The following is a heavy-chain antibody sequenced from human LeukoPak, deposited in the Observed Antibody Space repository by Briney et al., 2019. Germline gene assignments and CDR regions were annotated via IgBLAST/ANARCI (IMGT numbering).Heavy chain of an antibody. J-gene: IGHJ4*02. Sequence: PSETLSLTCTVSGGSISSYYWSWIRQPPGKGLEWIGYIYYSGSTNYNPSLTSRVTISVDTSKNQFSLKLSSVTAADTAVYYCARGTKYGPLDCWGQGTLVTVSS. D-gene: IGHD4-17*01. CDR1: GGSISSYY. V-gene: IGHV4-59*01. CDR3: ARGTKYGPLDC. CDR2: IYYSGST.